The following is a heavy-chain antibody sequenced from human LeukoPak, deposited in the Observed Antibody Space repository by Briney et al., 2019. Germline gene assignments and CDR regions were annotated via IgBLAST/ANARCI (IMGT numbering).Heavy chain of an antibody. CDR3: AKDLRPDGVDNFDH. V-gene: IGHV3-30-3*01. J-gene: IGHJ4*02. Sequence: GGSLRLSCAASGFTLSNYVIHWVRQAPGKGLEWVGVISSDGRNKYVDSVKGRFIISRDNSKNTVYLQMNSLRVEDTAIYYCAKDLRPDGVDNFDHWGQGILVTVSS. CDR2: ISSDGRNK. D-gene: IGHD2-8*01. CDR1: GFTLSNYV.